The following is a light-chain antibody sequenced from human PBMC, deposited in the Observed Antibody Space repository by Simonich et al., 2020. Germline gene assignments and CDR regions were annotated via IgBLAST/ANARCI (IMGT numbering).Light chain of an antibody. CDR2: KAS. CDR1: QSISCW. CDR3: QQYNSYSWT. J-gene: IGKJ1*01. Sequence: DIQMTQSPSTLSASVGDRVTITCRASQSISCWLAWYQQKPGKAPKLLIYKASSLESGVPSRFSVSGSGTEFTLTISSLQPDDFATYYCQQYNSYSWTFGQGTKVEIK. V-gene: IGKV1-5*03.